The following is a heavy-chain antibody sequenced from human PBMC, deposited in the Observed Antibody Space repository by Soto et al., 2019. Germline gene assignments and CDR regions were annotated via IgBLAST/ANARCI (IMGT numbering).Heavy chain of an antibody. CDR1: GFTFSNAW. CDR2: IKSDAYGGSI. CDR3: TTTKGRIEPTTNDC. Sequence: EVQLVESGGGLVKPGGSLRLSCAGSGFTFSNAWMSWVRRAPGKGLEWVGRIKSDAYGGSIDYAAPVKGRFTISRYDSTNTLFLQMNNLGAEDTAVYACTTTKGRIEPTTNDCWGQGSPVIVSS. V-gene: IGHV3-15*01. J-gene: IGHJ4*02. D-gene: IGHD2-8*01.